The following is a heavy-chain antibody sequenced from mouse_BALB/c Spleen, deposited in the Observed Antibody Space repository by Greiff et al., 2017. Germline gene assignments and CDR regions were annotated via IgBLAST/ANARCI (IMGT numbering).Heavy chain of an antibody. J-gene: IGHJ1*01. V-gene: IGHV1-14*01. CDR3: ARLGNYGGFDV. D-gene: IGHD2-1*01. CDR1: GYTFTSYV. CDR2: INPYNDGT. Sequence: EVQLQQSGPELVKPGASVKMSCKASGYTFTSYVMHWVKQKPGQGLEWIGYINPYNDGTKYNEKFKGKATLTSDKSSSTAYMELSSLTSEDSAVYYCARLGNYGGFDVWGAGTTVTVSS.